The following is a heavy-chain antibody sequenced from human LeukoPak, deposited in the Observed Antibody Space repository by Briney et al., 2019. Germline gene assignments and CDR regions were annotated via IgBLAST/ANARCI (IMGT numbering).Heavy chain of an antibody. V-gene: IGHV3-15*01. CDR2: IKSKIDGDAV. CDR1: GLSFANAW. Sequence: GGSLRLSCAASGLSFANAWMSWVRQTPGKGLEWIGRIKSKIDGDAVDYAEAVKGRITISRDDWKNTLFLDLTTLKTDDTGVYFCTTAPSYYNFKSFDFWGQGTVVTVSA. D-gene: IGHD3-3*01. J-gene: IGHJ4*02. CDR3: TTAPSYYNFKSFDF.